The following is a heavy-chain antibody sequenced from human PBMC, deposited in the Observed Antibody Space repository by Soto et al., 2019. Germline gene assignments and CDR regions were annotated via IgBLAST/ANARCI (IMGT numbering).Heavy chain of an antibody. J-gene: IGHJ4*02. CDR2: IYYSGST. V-gene: IGHV4-59*01. Sequence: QVQLQESGPGLVKPSETLSLTCTVSGGSISSYYWSWIRQPPGKGLEWIGYIYYSGSTNYNPSLKSRVTISVDTSKNQFSLKLSSVTAADTAVYYCARERSSSSPVDHWGQGTLVTVSS. CDR1: GGSISSYY. CDR3: ARERSSSSPVDH. D-gene: IGHD6-6*01.